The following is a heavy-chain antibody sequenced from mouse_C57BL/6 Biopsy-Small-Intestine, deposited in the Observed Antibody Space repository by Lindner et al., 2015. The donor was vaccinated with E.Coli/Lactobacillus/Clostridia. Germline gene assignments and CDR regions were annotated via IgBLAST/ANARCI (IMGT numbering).Heavy chain of an antibody. J-gene: IGHJ4*01. D-gene: IGHD1-1*01. V-gene: IGHV1-59*01. CDR3: ARSFSGYTPFDR. Sequence: SVKVSCKASGYAFSSYGIVWVRQAPGQGLEWMGWISAYDGKTNYAQRFQGRATMTTDTSTNTAYMELTSLRSDDTAVYYCARSFSGYTPFDRWGQGTLVTVSS. CDR1: GYAFSSYG. CDR2: ISAYDGKT.